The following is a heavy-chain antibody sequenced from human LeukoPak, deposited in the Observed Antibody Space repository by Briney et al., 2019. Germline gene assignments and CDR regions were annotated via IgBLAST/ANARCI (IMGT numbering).Heavy chain of an antibody. CDR2: IRSIGCGDTT. V-gene: IGHV3-49*04. Sequence: PGRSLGLSCITSGFTFGDHAMTWVRQAPGKGLEWVGFIRSIGCGDTTEYAPSVQGRFTISRDNSNSVAYLQVNSLNTEDTGIYYCASGAIQLWLHNGMDVWGPGTTVIVSS. CDR3: ASGAIQLWLHNGMDV. CDR1: GFTFGDHA. J-gene: IGHJ6*02. D-gene: IGHD1-1*01.